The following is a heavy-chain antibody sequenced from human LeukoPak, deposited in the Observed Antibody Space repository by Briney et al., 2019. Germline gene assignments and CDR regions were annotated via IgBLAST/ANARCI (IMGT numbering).Heavy chain of an antibody. V-gene: IGHV1-18*03. J-gene: IGHJ3*02. CDR2: ISAYNGNT. Sequence: ASVKVSCKASGYTFTSYGISWVRQAPGQGLEWMGWISAYNGNTNYAQKLQGRVTMTTDTSTSTAYMELRSLRSDDMAVYYCARDLVRSYSSSWPDAFDIWGQGTMVTVSS. CDR3: ARDLVRSYSSSWPDAFDI. CDR1: GYTFTSYG. D-gene: IGHD6-13*01.